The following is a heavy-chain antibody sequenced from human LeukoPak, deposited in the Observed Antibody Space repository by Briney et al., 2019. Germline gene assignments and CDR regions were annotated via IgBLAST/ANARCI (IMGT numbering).Heavy chain of an antibody. CDR1: GFTFKNYG. CDR3: ARDTKN. J-gene: IGHJ4*02. D-gene: IGHD1-1*01. CDR2: IWYDGSKK. V-gene: IGHV3-33*01. Sequence: GRSLRLSCAASGFTFKNYGFHWVRQAPGKGLEWVAVIWYDGSKKYYADSVKGRFTISRDNSKNTLYLQMNSLRAEDTAMYYCARDTKNWGQGTLVTVSS.